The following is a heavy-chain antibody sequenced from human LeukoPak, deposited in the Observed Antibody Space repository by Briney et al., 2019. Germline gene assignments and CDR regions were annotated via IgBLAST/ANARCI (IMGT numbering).Heavy chain of an antibody. CDR1: GYSFTSYW. Sequence: GESLKISCKGSGYSFTSYWIGWVRQMPGKGLEWMGIIYPGDSDTRYSPSFQGQVTISADKSISTAYLQWSSLKASDTAMYYCARLSSRYCSSTSCYGQPIDYWGQGTLVTVSS. D-gene: IGHD2-2*01. V-gene: IGHV5-51*01. CDR3: ARLSSRYCSSTSCYGQPIDY. J-gene: IGHJ4*02. CDR2: IYPGDSDT.